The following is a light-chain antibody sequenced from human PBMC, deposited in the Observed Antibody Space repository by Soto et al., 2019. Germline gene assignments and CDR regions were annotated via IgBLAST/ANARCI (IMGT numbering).Light chain of an antibody. J-gene: IGKJ1*01. CDR1: QSISRN. V-gene: IGKV3-15*01. CDR3: QHYYNWPRT. CDR2: GAS. Sequence: IVITQSPSTLSVSPGDRVTLGGRASQSISRNLAWYQQKPGQAPRLLIYGASTRATGIPAWFSGSGSGTEFTLTISSLQSEDFAVYFRQHYYNWPRTFGQGTKVDI.